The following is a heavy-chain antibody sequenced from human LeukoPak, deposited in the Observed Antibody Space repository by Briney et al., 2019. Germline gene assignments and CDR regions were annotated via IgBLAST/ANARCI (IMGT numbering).Heavy chain of an antibody. V-gene: IGHV3-74*01. J-gene: IGHJ4*02. Sequence: GGSLRLSCAASGFTFSANWMHWVRQAPGKGLVWVSRVNSDGSNTINADSVKGRFTTSRDNAKNTLYLQMNSLRAEDTAVYYCATSYFGSLYWGQGTLVTVSA. CDR1: GFTFSANW. CDR2: VNSDGSNT. D-gene: IGHD3-10*01. CDR3: ATSYFGSLY.